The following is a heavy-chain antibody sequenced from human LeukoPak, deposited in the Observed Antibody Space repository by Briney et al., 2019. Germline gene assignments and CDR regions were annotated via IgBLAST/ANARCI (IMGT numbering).Heavy chain of an antibody. CDR1: GYTFTGFY. CDR2: INPNSGGT. Sequence: ASVKVSCKASGYTFTGFYIHWVRRAPGQGLEWMGWINPNSGGTNCSQNFQGRVTVTSDTSIDTAYMELTSLRSDDSAMFYCARGLWGLDHFEFWGQGTLVTVSS. D-gene: IGHD7-27*01. V-gene: IGHV1-2*02. J-gene: IGHJ4*02. CDR3: ARGLWGLDHFEF.